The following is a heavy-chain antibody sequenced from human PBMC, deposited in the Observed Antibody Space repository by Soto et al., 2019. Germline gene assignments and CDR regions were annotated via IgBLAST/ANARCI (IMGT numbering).Heavy chain of an antibody. V-gene: IGHV1-3*01. J-gene: IGHJ5*02. CDR3: ARGFSGGDADCFDP. D-gene: IGHD2-21*02. Sequence: ASVKVSCKASGYTFTSYAMHWVRQAPGQRLEWMGWINAGNGNTKYSQKFQGRVTITRDTSASTAYMELSSLRSEDTAVYYCARGFSGGDADCFDPWGQGTLRTVSS. CDR1: GYTFTSYA. CDR2: INAGNGNT.